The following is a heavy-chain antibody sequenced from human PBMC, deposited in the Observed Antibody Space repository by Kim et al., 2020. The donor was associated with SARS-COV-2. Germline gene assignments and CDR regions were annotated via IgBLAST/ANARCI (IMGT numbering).Heavy chain of an antibody. CDR2: IIPILGIA. V-gene: IGHV1-69*02. Sequence: SVKVSCKASGGTFSSYTISWVRQAPGQGLEWMGRIIPILGIANYAQKFQGRVTITADKSTSTAYMELSSLRSEDTAVYYCARSPYRNTLYYYYYGMDVWCQGTTVTVSS. J-gene: IGHJ6*02. CDR3: ARSPYRNTLYYYYYGMDV. D-gene: IGHD4-4*01. CDR1: GGTFSSYT.